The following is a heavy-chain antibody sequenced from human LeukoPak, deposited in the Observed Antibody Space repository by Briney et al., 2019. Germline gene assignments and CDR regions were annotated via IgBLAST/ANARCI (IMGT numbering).Heavy chain of an antibody. CDR2: ISYDGSNK. J-gene: IGHJ4*02. CDR3: ARDQYTTVTSRYFDY. V-gene: IGHV3-30*19. CDR1: GYTFSSYG. D-gene: IGHD4-17*01. Sequence: GGSLRLSCAASGYTFSSYGMHWVRQAPGKGLEWVAVISYDGSNKYYADSVKGRFTISRDNSKNTLYLQMNSLRAEDTAVYYCARDQYTTVTSRYFDYWGQGTLVTVSS.